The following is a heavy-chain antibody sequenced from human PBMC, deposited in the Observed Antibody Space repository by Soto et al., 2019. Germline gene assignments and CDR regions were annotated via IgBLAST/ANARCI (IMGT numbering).Heavy chain of an antibody. CDR1: GYSVTAYY. J-gene: IGHJ4*01. D-gene: IGHD3-16*01. V-gene: IGHV1-46*01. Sequence: ASVNVSCKASGYSVTAYYMHWLRQAPGQAFEWMGIINPGDHSTRYSHSFQGRVAMTSDTSTSTVYLELSSLRSEDTALYYCARSYVNRGPIALWGRGTLVTVSA. CDR2: INPGDHST. CDR3: ARSYVNRGPIAL.